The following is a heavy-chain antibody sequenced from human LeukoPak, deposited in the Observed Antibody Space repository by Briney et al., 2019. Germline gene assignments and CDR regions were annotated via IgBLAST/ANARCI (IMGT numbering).Heavy chain of an antibody. CDR1: GFTFSSYS. D-gene: IGHD4-17*01. J-gene: IGHJ4*02. Sequence: GGSLRLSCAASGFTFSSYSMNWVRQAPGKGLEWVSSISSSSSYIYYADSVKGRFTISRDNAKNSLYLQMNSLRAEDTAVYYCARGGVGDGDYARGISVSYYFDYWGQGTLVTVSS. V-gene: IGHV3-21*01. CDR3: ARGGVGDGDYARGISVSYYFDY. CDR2: ISSSSSYI.